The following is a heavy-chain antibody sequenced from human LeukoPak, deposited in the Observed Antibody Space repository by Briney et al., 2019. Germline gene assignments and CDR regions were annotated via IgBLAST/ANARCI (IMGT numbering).Heavy chain of an antibody. Sequence: PGGSLRLSCAASGFTFSSYGMHWVRRAPGKGLEWVSFIRSDGSVKYYADSVRGRFTISRDNSKNTLCLQMNSLRAEDTAVYFCAKDEAAAGVDFDYWGQGTVVTVYS. V-gene: IGHV3-30*02. CDR3: AKDEAAAGVDFDY. J-gene: IGHJ4*02. D-gene: IGHD6-13*01. CDR2: IRSDGSVK. CDR1: GFTFSSYG.